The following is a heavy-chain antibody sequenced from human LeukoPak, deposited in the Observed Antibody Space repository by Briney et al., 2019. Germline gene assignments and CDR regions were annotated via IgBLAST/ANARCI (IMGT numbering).Heavy chain of an antibody. CDR1: GFIFNSYA. J-gene: IGHJ5*02. V-gene: IGHV4-39*01. Sequence: GSLRLSCAASGFIFNSYAMSWVRQAPGKGLEWIGSIYSSGSTYYNPSLKSRVTISVDTSKNQFSLKLNSVTAADTAVYYCARHRGCSGGSCYHWFDPWGQGILVTVSS. D-gene: IGHD2-15*01. CDR3: ARHRGCSGGSCYHWFDP. CDR2: IYSSGST.